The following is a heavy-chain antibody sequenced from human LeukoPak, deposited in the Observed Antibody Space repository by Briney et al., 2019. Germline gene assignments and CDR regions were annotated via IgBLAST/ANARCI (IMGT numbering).Heavy chain of an antibody. CDR3: ARANFGVVIGFDP. Sequence: ASVKVSCKASVYTFTGYYMHWVRQAPGQGLEWMGIINPSGGSTNYAQKFQGRVTMTRDTSTSTVYMELSSLRSEDTAVYYCARANFGVVIGFDPWGQGTLVTVSS. CDR2: INPSGGST. J-gene: IGHJ5*02. CDR1: VYTFTGYY. V-gene: IGHV1-46*01. D-gene: IGHD3-3*01.